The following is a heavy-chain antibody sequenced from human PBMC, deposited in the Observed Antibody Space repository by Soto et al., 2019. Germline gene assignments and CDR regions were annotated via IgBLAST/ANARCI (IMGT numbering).Heavy chain of an antibody. CDR3: AHRTLYSVGMDV. Sequence: QITLKESGPTLVKPTQTLTLTCTFSGFSLSTSGVGVGWIRQPPGKALEWLALIYWDDDKRYSPSLKSRLTITTDPSKNPVVLTMPNMDPADTATYYCAHRTLYSVGMDVWGQGTTVTVSS. V-gene: IGHV2-5*02. J-gene: IGHJ6*02. CDR2: IYWDDDK. D-gene: IGHD2-15*01. CDR1: GFSLSTSGVG.